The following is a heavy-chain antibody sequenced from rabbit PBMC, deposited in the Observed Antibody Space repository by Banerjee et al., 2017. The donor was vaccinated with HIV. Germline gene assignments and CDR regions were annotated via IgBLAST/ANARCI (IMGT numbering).Heavy chain of an antibody. J-gene: IGHJ4*01. CDR3: ARDLAGVIGWNFNL. Sequence: QEQLVESGGGLVQPGGSLTLTCTASGFSLSSSYWMCWVRQAPGKGLEWIACIYPASSGSTYYANWAKGRFTISKTSSTTVTLQMTSLTAADTASYFCARDLAGVIGWNFNLWGPGTLVTVS. CDR2: IYPASSGST. D-gene: IGHD4-1*01. CDR1: GFSLSSSYW. V-gene: IGHV1S45*01.